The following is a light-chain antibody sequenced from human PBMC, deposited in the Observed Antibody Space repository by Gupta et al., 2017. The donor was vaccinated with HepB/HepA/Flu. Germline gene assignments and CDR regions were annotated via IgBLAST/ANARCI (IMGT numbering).Light chain of an antibody. CDR1: QSISSY. V-gene: IGKV1-39*01. Sequence: DIQMTQSPSSLSASVGDRVTITCRASQSISSYLNWYQQKPGKAPKLLIYAASRLQSGVPSRFSGSGSGTDFTLTISRLQPEDFATYYCQQRDSTPFTFSHGTKVDIK. J-gene: IGKJ3*01. CDR2: AAS. CDR3: QQRDSTPFT.